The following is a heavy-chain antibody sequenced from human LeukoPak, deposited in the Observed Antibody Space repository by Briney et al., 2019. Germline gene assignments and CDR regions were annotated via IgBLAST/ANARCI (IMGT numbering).Heavy chain of an antibody. CDR2: INPNSGGT. Sequence: ASVKVSCKASGYTFTDYYMHWVRQAPGQGLEWMGWINPNSGGTNYAQKFQGRVTMTRDTSISTAYMDLSRLRSDDTAVCYCARGSIVGATFDYFDYWGQGTLVTVSS. D-gene: IGHD1-26*01. V-gene: IGHV1-2*02. CDR1: GYTFTDYY. CDR3: ARGSIVGATFDYFDY. J-gene: IGHJ4*02.